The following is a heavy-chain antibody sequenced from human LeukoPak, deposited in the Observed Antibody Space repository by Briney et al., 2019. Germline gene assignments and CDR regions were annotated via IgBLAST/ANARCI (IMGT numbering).Heavy chain of an antibody. D-gene: IGHD6-13*01. CDR2: ISGSGGST. V-gene: IGHV3-23*01. CDR3: AKDTRYSSCWYYFDY. CDR1: GFTFSSYA. J-gene: IGHJ4*02. Sequence: GGSLRLSCAASGFTFSSYAMSWVRQAPGKGVEWVSAISGSGGSTYYADSVKGRFTISRDNSKNTLYLQMNSLRAEDTAVYYCAKDTRYSSCWYYFDYWGQGTLVTVSS.